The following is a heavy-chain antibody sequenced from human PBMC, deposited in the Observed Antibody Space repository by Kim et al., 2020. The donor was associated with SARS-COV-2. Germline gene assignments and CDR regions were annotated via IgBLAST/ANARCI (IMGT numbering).Heavy chain of an antibody. CDR1: GFTVSSNY. CDR3: ARDRSGSGLYGYYYGMDV. V-gene: IGHV3-66*01. D-gene: IGHD3-10*01. CDR2: IYSGGST. Sequence: GGSLRLSCAASGFTVSSNYMSWVRQAPGKGLEWVSVIYSGGSTYYADSVKGRFTISRDNSKNTLYLQMNSLRAEDTAVYYCARDRSGSGLYGYYYGMDVWGQGTTVTVSS. J-gene: IGHJ6*02.